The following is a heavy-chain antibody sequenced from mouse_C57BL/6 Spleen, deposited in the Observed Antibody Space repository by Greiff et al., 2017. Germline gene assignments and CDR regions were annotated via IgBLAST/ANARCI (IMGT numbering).Heavy chain of an antibody. Sequence: QVQLQQSGPELVKPGASVKISCKASGYAFSSSWMNWVKQRPGKGLEWIGRIYPGDGDTNYNGKFKGKATLTADKSSSTAYMQLSSLTSEDSAVYFCNYYGSSYGAYWGQGTLVTVSA. V-gene: IGHV1-82*01. CDR1: GYAFSSSW. CDR2: IYPGDGDT. D-gene: IGHD1-1*01. J-gene: IGHJ3*01. CDR3: NYYGSSYGAY.